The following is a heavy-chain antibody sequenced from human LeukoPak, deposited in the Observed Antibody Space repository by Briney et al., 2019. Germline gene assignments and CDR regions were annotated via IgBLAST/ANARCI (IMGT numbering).Heavy chain of an antibody. J-gene: IGHJ4*02. Sequence: GGSLRLSCAASGFTSDAFGMTWVRQAPGKGLEWVSAIRGDAGSTGYADSVKGRFTISRDNAKNSLYLQMNSLRVEDTALYYCARVWAWGSGNYFDNWGQGTLVTVSS. CDR3: ARVWAWGSGNYFDN. D-gene: IGHD7-27*01. V-gene: IGHV3-20*04. CDR2: IRGDAGST. CDR1: GFTSDAFG.